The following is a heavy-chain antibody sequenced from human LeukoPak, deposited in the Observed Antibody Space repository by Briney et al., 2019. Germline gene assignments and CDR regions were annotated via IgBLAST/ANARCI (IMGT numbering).Heavy chain of an antibody. Sequence: GGSLRLSCAASGFTFSTYAMSWVRQAPGKGLEWVSAIRGSGDGGSGGNTYYADSVKGRFTISRDNSKNTLYLKMNSLRAEDTAVYYCAKGGKGDCSSTSCYSHGFGDYWGQGTLVTVSS. V-gene: IGHV3-23*01. CDR3: AKGGKGDCSSTSCYSHGFGDY. J-gene: IGHJ4*02. D-gene: IGHD2-2*01. CDR2: IRGSGDGGSGGNT. CDR1: GFTFSTYA.